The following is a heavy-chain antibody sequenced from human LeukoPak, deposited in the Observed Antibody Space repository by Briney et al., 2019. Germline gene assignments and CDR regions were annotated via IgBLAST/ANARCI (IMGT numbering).Heavy chain of an antibody. CDR2: IIPIFTTA. J-gene: IGHJ3*01. CDR1: GGTISNYV. CDR3: ARGPQVGAFDL. D-gene: IGHD1-26*01. Sequence: ASVKVSCKAAGGTISNYVISWVRQAPGQGLEWMGGIIPIFTTANYAQKFQGRVTITADESTSTAYMELSSLRSEDTAVYYCARGPQVGAFDLWGQGTMVTVSS. V-gene: IGHV1-69*01.